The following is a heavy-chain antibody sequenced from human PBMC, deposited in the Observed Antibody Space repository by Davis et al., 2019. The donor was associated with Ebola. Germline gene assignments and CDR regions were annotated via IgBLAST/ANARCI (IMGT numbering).Heavy chain of an antibody. CDR3: ARTDYSNYVALFDY. CDR1: GYTFTSYG. D-gene: IGHD4-11*01. J-gene: IGHJ4*02. V-gene: IGHV1-18*04. CDR2: ISAYNGNT. Sequence: ASVKVSCKASGYTFTSYGISWVRQAPGQGLEWMGWISAYNGNTNYAQKLQGRVTMTTDTSTSTAYMELRSLRSDDTAVYYCARTDYSNYVALFDYWGQGTLVTVSS.